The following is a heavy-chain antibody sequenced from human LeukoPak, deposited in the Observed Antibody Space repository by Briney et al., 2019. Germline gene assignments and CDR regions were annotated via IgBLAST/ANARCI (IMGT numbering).Heavy chain of an antibody. J-gene: IGHJ3*02. Sequence: PSETLSLTCTVSGGSISGYYWSWIRQPPGKGLEWIGYIYYSGSTNYNPSLKSRVTISVDTSKNQFSLKLSSVTAADTAVYYCARYSGSYYRAFDIWGQGTMVTVSS. D-gene: IGHD1-26*01. CDR2: IYYSGST. V-gene: IGHV4-59*01. CDR3: ARYSGSYYRAFDI. CDR1: GGSISGYY.